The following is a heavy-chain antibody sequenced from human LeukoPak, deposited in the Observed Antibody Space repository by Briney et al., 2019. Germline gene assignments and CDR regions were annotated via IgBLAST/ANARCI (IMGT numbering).Heavy chain of an antibody. J-gene: IGHJ4*02. D-gene: IGHD6-19*01. V-gene: IGHV4-59*01. CDR1: GSSISSYH. CDR2: IYYSGST. CDR3: ARVYSSGWYRIDY. Sequence: SETLSLTCTVSGSSISSYHWSLIRQPPGKGLEWIGYIYYSGSTNYNPSLKSRVTISVDTSNNQFSLKLSSVTAADTAVYYCARVYSSGWYRIDYWGQGTLVTVSS.